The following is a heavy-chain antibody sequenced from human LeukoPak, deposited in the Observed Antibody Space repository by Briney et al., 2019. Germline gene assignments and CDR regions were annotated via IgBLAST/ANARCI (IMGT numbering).Heavy chain of an antibody. D-gene: IGHD5-18*01. V-gene: IGHV4-59*01. J-gene: IGHJ4*02. CDR2: IYYSGST. CDR3: ASGRGMVTDY. CDR1: GGSISSYY. Sequence: SETLSLTCTVSGGSISSYYWSWIRQPPGKGLEWIGYIYYSGSTNYNPSLKSRVTISVDTSKNQFSLKLSSVTAADTAVYYCASGRGMVTDYWGQGTLVTVSS.